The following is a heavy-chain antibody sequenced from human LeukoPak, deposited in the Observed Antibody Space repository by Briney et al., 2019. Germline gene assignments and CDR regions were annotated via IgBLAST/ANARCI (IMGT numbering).Heavy chain of an antibody. CDR2: INHSGST. D-gene: IGHD3-10*01. Sequence: PSGTLSLTCAVYGGSFSGYHWSWIRQPPGKGLEWIGEINHSGSTNYNPSLKSRVTISVDTSKNHFSPKLNSVTAADTAVYYCAKPSNYYGSATDAFDFWGQGTMVTVSS. CDR3: AKPSNYYGSATDAFDF. J-gene: IGHJ3*01. V-gene: IGHV4-34*01. CDR1: GGSFSGYH.